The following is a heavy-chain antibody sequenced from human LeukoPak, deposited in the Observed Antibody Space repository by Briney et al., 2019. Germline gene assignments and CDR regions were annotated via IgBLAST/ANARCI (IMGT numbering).Heavy chain of an antibody. Sequence: ASVKVSCKASGGTFSSYAISWVRQAPGQGLEWMGGIIPILGTANYAQKFQGRVTITADESTSTAYMELSSLRSEDTAVYYCARGGILSYGGFDPWGQGTLVTVSS. V-gene: IGHV1-69*13. CDR1: GGTFSSYA. CDR2: IIPILGTA. J-gene: IGHJ5*02. D-gene: IGHD2-15*01. CDR3: ARGGILSYGGFDP.